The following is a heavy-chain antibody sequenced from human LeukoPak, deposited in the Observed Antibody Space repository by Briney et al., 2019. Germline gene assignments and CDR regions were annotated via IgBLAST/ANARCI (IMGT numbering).Heavy chain of an antibody. CDR3: AGYGNYWDWYFDL. V-gene: IGHV4-59*01. CDR2: IYYSGST. CDR1: GGSFSGYY. D-gene: IGHD4-11*01. Sequence: SETLSLTCAVYGGSFSGYYWSWIRQPPGKGLEWIGYIYYSGSTNHNPSLKSRVTISIDTSKNQISLRLTSVTAADTAVYYCAGYGNYWDWYFDLWGRGTLVTVSS. J-gene: IGHJ2*01.